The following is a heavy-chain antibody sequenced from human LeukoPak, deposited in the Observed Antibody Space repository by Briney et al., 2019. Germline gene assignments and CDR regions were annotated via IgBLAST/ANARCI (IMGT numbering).Heavy chain of an antibody. CDR2: IYSGGST. D-gene: IGHD2-21*02. Sequence: GGSLRLSCAASGFTVSSNYMSWVRQAPGKGLEWVSVIYSGGSTYYADSVKGRFTISRDNSKNTLYLQMNSLRAEDTAVYYCARVHPSIVVVTAIPYYYYYYMDVWGKGTTVTVSS. J-gene: IGHJ6*03. CDR1: GFTVSSNY. CDR3: ARVHPSIVVVTAIPYYYYYYMDV. V-gene: IGHV3-53*01.